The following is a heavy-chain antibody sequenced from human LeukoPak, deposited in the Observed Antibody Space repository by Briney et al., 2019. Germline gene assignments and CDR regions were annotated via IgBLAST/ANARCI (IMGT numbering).Heavy chain of an antibody. Sequence: ASVKVSCKASGYTFTSHDINWVRQATGQGLEWMGWMSPNSGDTGYAQKFQGRVTMTSDSSISTAYMELSSLRSEDTAVYYCARNGIAAATHYFDYWGQGTLVTVSS. CDR2: MSPNSGDT. J-gene: IGHJ4*02. D-gene: IGHD6-13*01. V-gene: IGHV1-8*01. CDR3: ARNGIAAATHYFDY. CDR1: GYTFTSHD.